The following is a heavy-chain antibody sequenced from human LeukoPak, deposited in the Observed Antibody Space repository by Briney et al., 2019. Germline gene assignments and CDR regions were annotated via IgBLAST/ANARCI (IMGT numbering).Heavy chain of an antibody. V-gene: IGHV1-2*04. CDR2: INPNSGGT. CDR1: GYTFTGYY. CDR3: ARPSSGWSPYYFDY. J-gene: IGHJ4*02. D-gene: IGHD6-19*01. Sequence: ASVKVSCKASGYTFTGYYMHWVRQAPGQGLEWMGWINPNSGGTNYAQKFQGWVTMTRDTSISTAYMELSRLRSDDTAVYYCARPSSGWSPYYFDYWGQGTLVTVSS.